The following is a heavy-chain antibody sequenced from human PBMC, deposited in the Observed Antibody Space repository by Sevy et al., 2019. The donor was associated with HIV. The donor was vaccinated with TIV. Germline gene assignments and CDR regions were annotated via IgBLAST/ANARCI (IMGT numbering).Heavy chain of an antibody. Sequence: SETLSLTCAVYGGSFSGYYWSWIRQPPGKGLEWIGEINHSGSTNYNPSLKSRVTISVDTSKNQFSLKLGSVTAADTAVYYCARATADPLISSSSSYYYGMDVWGQGTTVTVSS. D-gene: IGHD6-6*01. CDR3: ARATADPLISSSSSYYYGMDV. CDR1: GGSFSGYY. V-gene: IGHV4-34*01. CDR2: INHSGST. J-gene: IGHJ6*02.